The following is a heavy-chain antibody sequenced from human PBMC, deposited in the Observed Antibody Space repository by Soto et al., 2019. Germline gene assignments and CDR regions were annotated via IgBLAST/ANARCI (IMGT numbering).Heavy chain of an antibody. CDR3: ARAVASYDAFDI. Sequence: QVQLVESGGGLVKPGGSLRLSCAASGFIFSDYYMSWIRQAPGKGLEWVSYISHTGSSIYYADSVKGRFTISRDNAKKSRYLQINSLRAEDTAVYYCARAVASYDAFDIWGQGTMVTVSS. V-gene: IGHV3-11*01. CDR1: GFIFSDYY. D-gene: IGHD1-26*01. CDR2: ISHTGSSI. J-gene: IGHJ3*02.